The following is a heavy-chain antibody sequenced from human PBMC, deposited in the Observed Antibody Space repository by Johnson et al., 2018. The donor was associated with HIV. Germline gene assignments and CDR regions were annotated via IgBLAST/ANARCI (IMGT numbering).Heavy chain of an antibody. J-gene: IGHJ3*02. CDR3: ANIAVVYAFDI. V-gene: IGHV3-30*02. Sequence: QVQLVESGGGLVKPGWSLRLSCAASGFTFSNAWMSWVRQAPGMGLAWVAFIRYDGSNKYYADSVKGRFTISRDNSKNTLYLQMNSLRAEDTAVYYCANIAVVYAFDIWGQGTMVTVSS. CDR2: IRYDGSNK. CDR1: GFTFSNAW. D-gene: IGHD6-13*01.